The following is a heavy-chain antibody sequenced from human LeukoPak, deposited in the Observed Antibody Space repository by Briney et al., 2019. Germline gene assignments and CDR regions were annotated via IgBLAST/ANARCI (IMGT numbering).Heavy chain of an antibody. J-gene: IGHJ3*02. CDR3: ARAYGELEEDAFGI. CDR2: INPNSGGT. V-gene: IGHV1-2*02. D-gene: IGHD4-17*01. CDR1: GYTFTGYY. Sequence: ASVKVSCKASGYTFTGYYMHWVRQAPGQGLEWMGWINPNSGGTNYAQKFQGRVTMTRDTSISTAYMELSRLRSDDTAVYYCARAYGELEEDAFGIWGQGTMVTVSS.